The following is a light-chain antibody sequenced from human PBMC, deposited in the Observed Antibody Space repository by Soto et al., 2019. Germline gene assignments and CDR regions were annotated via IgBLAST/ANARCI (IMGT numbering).Light chain of an antibody. J-gene: IGLJ1*01. CDR3: CSYAGSSPYV. V-gene: IGLV2-23*02. CDR2: EVS. Sequence: QSALTQPASVSGSPGQSITISCTGTSSDVGSYNLVSWYQQHPGKAPKLMIYEVSKRPSGVSNRFSGSKSGNTPSLTISGLQAEDDADYYCCSYAGSSPYVFGTGTKVTVL. CDR1: SSDVGSYNL.